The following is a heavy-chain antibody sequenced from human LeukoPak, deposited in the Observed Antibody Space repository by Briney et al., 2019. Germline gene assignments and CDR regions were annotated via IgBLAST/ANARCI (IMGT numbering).Heavy chain of an antibody. Sequence: GGSLRLSCAASGFTFSSYSMNWVRQAPGKGLEWVSSISSSSSYIYYADSVKGRFTISRDNAKSSLYLQMNSLRAEDTAVYYCASTMTTDAFDIWGQGTMVTVSS. D-gene: IGHD4-17*01. CDR1: GFTFSSYS. V-gene: IGHV3-21*01. CDR2: ISSSSSYI. CDR3: ASTMTTDAFDI. J-gene: IGHJ3*02.